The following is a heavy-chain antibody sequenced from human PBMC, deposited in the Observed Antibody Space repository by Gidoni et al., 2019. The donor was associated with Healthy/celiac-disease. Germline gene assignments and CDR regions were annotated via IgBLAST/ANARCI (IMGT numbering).Heavy chain of an antibody. Sequence: EVQLLESGGGLVQPGGALRRYCAAYGFTFSSYAMSWVRQAPGKGLEWVSAISGSGGSTYYADSVKGRFTISRDNSKNTLYLQMNSLRAEDTAVYYCAKERGFRRWSAFDIWGQGTMVTVSS. D-gene: IGHD2-15*01. J-gene: IGHJ3*02. CDR2: ISGSGGST. CDR1: GFTFSSYA. V-gene: IGHV3-23*01. CDR3: AKERGFRRWSAFDI.